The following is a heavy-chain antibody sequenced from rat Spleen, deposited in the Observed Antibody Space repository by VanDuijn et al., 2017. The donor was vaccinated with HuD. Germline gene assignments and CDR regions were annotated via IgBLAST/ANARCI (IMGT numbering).Heavy chain of an antibody. CDR1: GFTFINYG. Sequence: EVQLVESGGGLVQPGRSLKLSCAASGFTFINYGMAWVRQTPTKGLEWVASISTGGTGTYYRDSVKGRFTISRDNAKNTQYLQMDSLRSEDTATYYCARGGYTTDYFYVGWFAYWGQGTLVTVSS. CDR2: ISTGGTGT. J-gene: IGHJ3*01. CDR3: ARGGYTTDYFYVGWFAY. V-gene: IGHV5S14*01. D-gene: IGHD1-6*01.